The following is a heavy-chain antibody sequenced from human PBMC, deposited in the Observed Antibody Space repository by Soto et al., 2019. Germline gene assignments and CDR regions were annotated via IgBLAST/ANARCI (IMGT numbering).Heavy chain of an antibody. CDR2: IYYSGST. D-gene: IGHD2-2*01. Sequence: SETLSLTCTVSGGSISSYYWSWIRQPPGKGLEWIGYIYYSGSTNYNPSLKSRVTISVDTSKNQFSLKLSPVTAADTAVYYLAGVPRVDDCSSTSCPRPRYYYYYYYMDVWGKGTTVTVSS. V-gene: IGHV4-59*01. CDR3: AGVPRVDDCSSTSCPRPRYYYYYYYMDV. CDR1: GGSISSYY. J-gene: IGHJ6*03.